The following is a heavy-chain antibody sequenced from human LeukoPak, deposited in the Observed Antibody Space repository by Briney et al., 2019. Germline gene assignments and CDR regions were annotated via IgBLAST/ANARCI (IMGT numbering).Heavy chain of an antibody. D-gene: IGHD2-15*01. CDR3: ARGSEGYCSGGGCYYGMDV. J-gene: IGHJ6*01. CDR1: GFTFSSYT. V-gene: IGHV3-21*01. CDR2: ISSSSSYI. Sequence: GGSLRLSWAVSGFTFSSYTMNWVRQAPGKGLEWVSYISSSSSYIYYADSVKGRFTISRDNAENSLYLQMNSLRAEDTAVYYCARGSEGYCSGGGCYYGMDVWGQGTTVTVSS.